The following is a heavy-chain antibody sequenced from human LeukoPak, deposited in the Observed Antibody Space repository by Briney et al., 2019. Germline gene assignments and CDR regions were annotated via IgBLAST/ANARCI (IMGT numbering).Heavy chain of an antibody. CDR1: GGSISSSSYY. CDR2: IYYSGST. V-gene: IGHV4-39*07. Sequence: SETLSLTCTVSGGSISSSSYYWGWIRQPPGKGLEWIGSIYYSGSTYYNPSLKSRVTISVDTSKNQFSLKLGSVTAADTAVYYRARDNIVVVPAAPGGWFDPWGQGTLVTVSS. J-gene: IGHJ5*02. CDR3: ARDNIVVVPAAPGGWFDP. D-gene: IGHD2-2*01.